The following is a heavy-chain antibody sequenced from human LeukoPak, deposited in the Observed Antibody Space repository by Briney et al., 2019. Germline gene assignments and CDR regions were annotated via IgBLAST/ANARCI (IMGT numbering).Heavy chain of an antibody. CDR3: ARGWCTTSCYSWERVIAGFDP. D-gene: IGHD2-2*02. CDR2: ISAYNGNT. Sequence: GSSVKVSCKASGYTFTSYGISWVRQAPGQGLEWMGWISAYNGNTNYAQKLQGRVTMTTDTSTSTAYMELRSLRSDDTAVYYCARGWCTTSCYSWERVIAGFDPWGQGTLVTVSS. CDR1: GYTFTSYG. J-gene: IGHJ5*02. V-gene: IGHV1-18*01.